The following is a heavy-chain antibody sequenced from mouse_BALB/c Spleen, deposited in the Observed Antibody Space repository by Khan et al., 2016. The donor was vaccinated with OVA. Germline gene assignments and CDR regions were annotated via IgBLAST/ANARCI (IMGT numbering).Heavy chain of an antibody. CDR1: GFSLTNYG. D-gene: IGHD2-4*01. Sequence: QVQLKESGPGLVAPSQSLSITCTISGFSLTNYGIHWVRQPPGKGLEWLGLMWSDGSTTYNSALKSRLTISKDNSKSQVFLNMNSLQSDDAAMYFCARQPYYHYNVMDYWGQGPSVTVSS. J-gene: IGHJ4*01. CDR3: ARQPYYHYNVMDY. V-gene: IGHV2-6-1*01. CDR2: MWSDGST.